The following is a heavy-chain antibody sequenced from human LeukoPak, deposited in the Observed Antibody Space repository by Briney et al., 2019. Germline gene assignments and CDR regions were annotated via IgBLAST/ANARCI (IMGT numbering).Heavy chain of an antibody. Sequence: GGSLRLSCAASGFTFSSYEMSWVRQAPGKGLEWVSYISSSGSTIYYADSVKGRFTISRDNAKNSLYLQMNSLRAEDTAVYYCARHSREWIQLWLPGRFYYGMDVWGQGTTVTVSS. J-gene: IGHJ6*02. CDR3: ARHSREWIQLWLPGRFYYGMDV. CDR2: ISSSGSTI. V-gene: IGHV3-48*03. CDR1: GFTFSSYE. D-gene: IGHD5-18*01.